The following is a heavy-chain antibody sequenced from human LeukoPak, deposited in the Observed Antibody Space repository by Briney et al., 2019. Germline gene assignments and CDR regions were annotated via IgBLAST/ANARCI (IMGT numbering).Heavy chain of an antibody. D-gene: IGHD4-17*01. V-gene: IGHV4-59*08. CDR2: IYYSGST. CDR1: GGSISSYY. J-gene: IGHJ4*02. Sequence: PSETLSLTCTVSGGSISSYYWSWIRQPPGKGLEWIGYIYYSGSTNYNPSLKSRVTISVDTSKNQFSLKLSSVTAADTAVYYCARTQPGTVYYFDYWGQGTLVTVSS. CDR3: ARTQPGTVYYFDY.